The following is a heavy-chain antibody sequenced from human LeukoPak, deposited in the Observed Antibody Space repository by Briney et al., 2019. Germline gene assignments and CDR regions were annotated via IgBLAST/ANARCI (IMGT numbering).Heavy chain of an antibody. D-gene: IGHD3-10*01. Sequence: GGSLRLSCAASGFTLSDHYMDRVRQAPGKGLEWVGRTRNKANSYTTEYAASVKGRFTISRDDSKNSLYLQMNSLKTEDTAVYYCAREWAMVRGAVNWFDPWGQGTLVTVSS. J-gene: IGHJ5*02. V-gene: IGHV3-72*01. CDR2: TRNKANSYTT. CDR1: GFTLSDHY. CDR3: AREWAMVRGAVNWFDP.